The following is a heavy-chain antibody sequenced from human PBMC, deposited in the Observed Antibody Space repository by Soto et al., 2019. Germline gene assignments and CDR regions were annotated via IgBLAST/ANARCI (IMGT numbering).Heavy chain of an antibody. Sequence: PGGSLRLSCAASGFTFSSYAMSWVRQAPGKGLEWVSAISGSGGSTYYADSVKGRFTISRDNSKNTLDLQMNSLRADDTAVYYCAKVGIVGVHIDYWGQGTLVTVSS. D-gene: IGHD1-26*01. CDR1: GFTFSSYA. CDR2: ISGSGGST. V-gene: IGHV3-23*01. CDR3: AKVGIVGVHIDY. J-gene: IGHJ4*02.